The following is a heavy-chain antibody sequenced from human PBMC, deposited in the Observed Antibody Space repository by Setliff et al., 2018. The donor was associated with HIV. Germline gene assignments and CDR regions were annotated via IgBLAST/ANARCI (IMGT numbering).Heavy chain of an antibody. J-gene: IGHJ4*02. D-gene: IGHD3-3*01. V-gene: IGHV4-34*01. Sequence: PSETLSLTCAVYGASFSGYYWSWIRLPPGKGLEWIGEISHSGSTNYSPSLKSRVILSVDSSKKQVSLKLSSVTAADSAVYYCARDRIWKGYYDYWGQGTLVTVSS. CDR2: ISHSGST. CDR3: ARDRIWKGYYDY. CDR1: GASFSGYY.